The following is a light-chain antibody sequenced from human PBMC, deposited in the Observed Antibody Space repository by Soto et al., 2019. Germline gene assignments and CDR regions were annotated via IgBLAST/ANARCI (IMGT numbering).Light chain of an antibody. CDR3: HQYDNWWT. J-gene: IGKJ1*01. V-gene: IGKV3-20*01. CDR1: QSVSSSY. CDR2: GVS. Sequence: EIVLTQSPGTLSXXXXXXXXXXXRASQSVSSSYLAWYQQKPGQAPRLLIYGVSTRATGVPARFSGSGSGTDFTLTISSLQPEDFAVYYCHQYDNWWTFGQGTKVDI.